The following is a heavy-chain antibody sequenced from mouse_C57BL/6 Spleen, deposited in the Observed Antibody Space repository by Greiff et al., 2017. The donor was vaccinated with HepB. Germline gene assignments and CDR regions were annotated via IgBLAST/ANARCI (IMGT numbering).Heavy chain of an antibody. V-gene: IGHV1-55*01. D-gene: IGHD1-1*01. Sequence: QVQLQQPGAELVKPGASVKMSCKASGYTFTSYWITWVKQRPGQGLEWIGDIYPGSGSTNYNEKFKSKATLTVDTSSSTAYMQLSSLTSEDAAVYYCARKGELNYGRDFDYWGQGTTLTVSS. J-gene: IGHJ2*01. CDR2: IYPGSGST. CDR1: GYTFTSYW. CDR3: ARKGELNYGRDFDY.